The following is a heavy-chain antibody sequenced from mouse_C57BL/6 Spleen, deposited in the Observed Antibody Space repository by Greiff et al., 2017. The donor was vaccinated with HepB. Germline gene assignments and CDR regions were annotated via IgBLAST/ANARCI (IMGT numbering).Heavy chain of an antibody. CDR1: GYTFTSYW. Sequence: QVQLKQPGAELVKPGASVKMSCKASGYTFTSYWITWVKQRPGQGLEWIGDIYPGSGSTNYNEKFKSKATLTVDTSSSTAYMQLSSLTSEGSAVYYCARRVNYVSAWFAYWGQGTLVTVSA. CDR3: ARRVNYVSAWFAY. V-gene: IGHV1-55*01. CDR2: IYPGSGST. D-gene: IGHD2-1*01. J-gene: IGHJ3*01.